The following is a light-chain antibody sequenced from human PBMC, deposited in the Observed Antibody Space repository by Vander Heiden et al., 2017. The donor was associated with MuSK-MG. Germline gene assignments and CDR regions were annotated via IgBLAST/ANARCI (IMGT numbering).Light chain of an antibody. CDR1: QSVSSY. CDR2: DAS. Sequence: EIVFTQSPATLSLSPGERATLSCRASQSVSSYLAWYQQKHGQAPRLLIYDASNRATGIPARFSGSGSGTDFTLTISSLEPEDFAVYYCQQRSNWRFTFGQGTKVDIK. J-gene: IGKJ3*01. V-gene: IGKV3-11*01. CDR3: QQRSNWRFT.